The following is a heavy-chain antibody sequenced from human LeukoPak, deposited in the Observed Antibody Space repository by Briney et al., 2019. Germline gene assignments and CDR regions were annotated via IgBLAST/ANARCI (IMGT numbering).Heavy chain of an antibody. CDR1: GYTFTSYD. D-gene: IGHD3-16*02. J-gene: IGHJ4*02. CDR2: MNPNSGNT. CDR3: ASMITFGGVIETTENDY. Sequence: ASVKVSCKASGYTFTSYDINWVRQATGQGLEWMGWMNPNSGNTGYAQKFQGRVTMTRNTSISTAYMELSSLRSEDTAVYYCASMITFGGVIETTENDYWGQGTLVTVSS. V-gene: IGHV1-8*01.